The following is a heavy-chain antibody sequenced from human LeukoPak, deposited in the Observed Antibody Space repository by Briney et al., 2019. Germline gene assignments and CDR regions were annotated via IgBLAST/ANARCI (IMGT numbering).Heavy chain of an antibody. CDR1: GYTLTELS. J-gene: IGHJ6*03. CDR2: FDPEDGET. CDR3: ATAFNPYYYYYYMDV. V-gene: IGHV1-24*01. Sequence: ASVKVSCKVSGYTLTELSMHWVRQAPGRELEGMGGFDPEDGETIYAQKFQGRVTMTEDTSTDTAYMELSSLRSEDTAVYYCATAFNPYYYYYYMDVWGKGTTVTVSS.